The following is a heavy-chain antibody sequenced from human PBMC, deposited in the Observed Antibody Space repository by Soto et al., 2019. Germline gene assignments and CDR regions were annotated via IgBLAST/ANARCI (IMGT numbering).Heavy chain of an antibody. CDR1: GYTFTSYG. J-gene: IGHJ4*02. V-gene: IGHV1-18*01. D-gene: IGHD1-26*01. CDR2: ISAYNGNT. Sequence: QVQLVQSGAEVKKPGASVKVSCKASGYTFTSYGISWVRQAPGQGLEWMGWISAYNGNTNYAQKLQGRVTMTTDTSTSTAYMELRSLRSDETAVYYCARDAINTALVGAPLPFDYWGQGTLVTVSS. CDR3: ARDAINTALVGAPLPFDY.